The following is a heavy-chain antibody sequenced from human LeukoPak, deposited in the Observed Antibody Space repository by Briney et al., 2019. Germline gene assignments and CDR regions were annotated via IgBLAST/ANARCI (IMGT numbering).Heavy chain of an antibody. CDR2: IHPEGNEK. CDR3: ARGDAFSGDH. V-gene: IGHV3-7*04. CDR1: GFSFTNFW. J-gene: IGHJ4*02. Sequence: GGYLRLSCAVSGFSFTNFWMSWVRQAPGRGLEWVANIHPEGNEKYHVESVKGRLPISRDNTKNLLFLQMNGLRVEDTAVYYCARGDAFSGDHWGQGTLVTVSS.